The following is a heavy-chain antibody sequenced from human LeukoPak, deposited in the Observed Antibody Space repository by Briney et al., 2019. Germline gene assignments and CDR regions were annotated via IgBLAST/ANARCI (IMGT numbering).Heavy chain of an antibody. Sequence: SETLSLTCAVYGGSFSGYYWSWIRQPPGKGLEWIGEINHSGSTYYNPPLKSRVTISVDTSKNQFSLKLSSVTAADTAVYYCARPAVGGGDNNAFDIWGQGTMVTVSS. CDR3: ARPAVGGGDNNAFDI. CDR2: INHSGST. CDR1: GGSFSGYY. J-gene: IGHJ3*02. D-gene: IGHD2-21*01. V-gene: IGHV4-34*01.